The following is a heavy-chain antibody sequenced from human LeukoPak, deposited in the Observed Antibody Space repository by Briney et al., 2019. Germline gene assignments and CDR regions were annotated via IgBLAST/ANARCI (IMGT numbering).Heavy chain of an antibody. D-gene: IGHD3-10*01. CDR2: IIPIFGTA. V-gene: IGHV1-69*05. Sequence: SVKVSCKASGGTFSSYAISWVRQAPGQGLEWMGGIIPIFGTANYAENSQGRVTITTEESTSTASMELSSLRSEVSAVYCCARSLLSTEYYYYYYMDVGGKGTTVTVSS. CDR1: GGTFSSYA. J-gene: IGHJ6*03. CDR3: ARSLLSTEYYYYYYMDV.